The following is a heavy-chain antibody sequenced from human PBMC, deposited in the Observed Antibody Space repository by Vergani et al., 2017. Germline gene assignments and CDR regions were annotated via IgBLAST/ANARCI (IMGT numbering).Heavy chain of an antibody. D-gene: IGHD3-10*01. V-gene: IGHV3-53*01. CDR3: ARNYGSGPLDY. J-gene: IGHJ4*02. CDR1: GFTVSSNY. Sequence: EVQLVESGGGLIQPGGSLRLSCAASGFTVSSNYMSWVRQAPGKGLEWVSLIYTGGTASYADSVEGRFTISKDNSKNTLYLQMNSLRAEDTALYHCARNYGSGPLDYWGQGTLVTVSS. CDR2: IYTGGTA.